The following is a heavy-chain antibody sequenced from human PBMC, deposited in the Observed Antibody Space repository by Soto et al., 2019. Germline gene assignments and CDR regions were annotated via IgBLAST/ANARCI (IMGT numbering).Heavy chain of an antibody. J-gene: IGHJ6*02. D-gene: IGHD4-17*01. CDR2: INHSGST. V-gene: IGHV4-34*09. CDR1: GGSFSGYY. CDR3: ATNNYGGPYYYYYGMDV. Sequence: SETLSLTCAVYGGSFSGYYWSWIRQPPGKGLEWIGEINHSGSTNYNPPLKTRVTISLDTSKNQFSLRLSSVTAADTAVYYCATNNYGGPYYYYYGMDVWGQGATVTVSS.